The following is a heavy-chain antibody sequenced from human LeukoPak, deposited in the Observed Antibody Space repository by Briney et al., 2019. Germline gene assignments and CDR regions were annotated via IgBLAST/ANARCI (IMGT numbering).Heavy chain of an antibody. CDR2: IIPIFGTA. CDR3: ARAIRLPHNWFDP. CDR1: GGTFSSYA. J-gene: IGHJ5*02. Sequence: ASVKVSCKASGGTFSSYAISWVRQAPGQGLEWMGGIIPIFGTANYAQKFQGRVTITADESTSTAYMELSSLRSEDTAVYYCARAIRLPHNWFDPWGQGTLVSVSS. V-gene: IGHV1-69*13. D-gene: IGHD5-12*01.